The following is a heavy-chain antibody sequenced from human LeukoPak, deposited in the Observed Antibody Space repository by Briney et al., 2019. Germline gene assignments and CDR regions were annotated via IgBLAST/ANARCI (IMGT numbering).Heavy chain of an antibody. J-gene: IGHJ4*02. V-gene: IGHV1-2*02. CDR1: GYTFTGYY. CDR2: INPNSGGT. Sequence: ASVKVSCKAPGYTFTGYYMHWVRQAPGQGLEWMGWINPNSGGTNYAQKFQGRVTMTRDTSISTAYMELSRLRSDDTAVYYCARWVRYCSGGSCSIFDYWGQGTLVTVSS. CDR3: ARWVRYCSGGSCSIFDY. D-gene: IGHD2-15*01.